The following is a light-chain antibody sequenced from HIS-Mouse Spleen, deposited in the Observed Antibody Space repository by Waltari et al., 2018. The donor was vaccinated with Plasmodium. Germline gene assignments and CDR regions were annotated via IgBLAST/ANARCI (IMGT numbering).Light chain of an antibody. CDR1: ALPKQY. CDR2: KDS. V-gene: IGLV3-25*03. CDR3: QSADSSGTYHWV. J-gene: IGLJ3*02. Sequence: SYELTQPPSVSVSPGQTARITCSGDALPKQYASWYQQKPGQAPVLVIYKDSERPSGIPARFSGSSSGTTVTLTISGVQAEDEADYYCQSADSSGTYHWVFGGGTKLTVL.